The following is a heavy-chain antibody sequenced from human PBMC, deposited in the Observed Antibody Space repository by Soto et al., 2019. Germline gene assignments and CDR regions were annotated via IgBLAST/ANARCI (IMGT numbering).Heavy chain of an antibody. CDR3: AREVRSWGRQLWFEDYYGMDV. J-gene: IGHJ6*02. CDR1: GGSISSGGYY. V-gene: IGHV4-31*03. CDR2: IYYSGST. D-gene: IGHD5-18*01. Sequence: SETLSLTCTVSGGSISSGGYYWSWIRQHPGKGLEWIGYIYYSGSTYYNPSLKSRVTISVDTSKNQFSLKLSSVTAADTAVYYCAREVRSWGRQLWFEDYYGMDVRGQGTTVTVSS.